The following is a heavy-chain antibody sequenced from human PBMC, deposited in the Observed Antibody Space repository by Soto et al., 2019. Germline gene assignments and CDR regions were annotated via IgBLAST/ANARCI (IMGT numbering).Heavy chain of an antibody. D-gene: IGHD3-10*01. Sequence: QITLKESGPPLVKPTQTLTLTCTFSGFALSTNGVGVVWIRQSPGKAREWVALIYWNDDKRYSPSLKSRLTIAKDTSNNQVVLTMDDMDPVDTGTYYCAPSVSSAVYFSGYFDLWGQGTLVTVSS. CDR3: APSVSSAVYFSGYFDL. CDR2: IYWNDDK. J-gene: IGHJ2*01. CDR1: GFALSTNGVG. V-gene: IGHV2-5*01.